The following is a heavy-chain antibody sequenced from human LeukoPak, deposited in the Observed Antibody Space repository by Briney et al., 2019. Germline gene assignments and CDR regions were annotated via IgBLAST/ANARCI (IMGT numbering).Heavy chain of an antibody. CDR1: GFSFSSDP. CDR3: ARDRLYGDLFYFDF. CDR2: VSYDGSYP. Sequence: PGGSLRLSCVASGFSFSSDPTHWVRQAPGKGLEWVAVVSYDGSYPFYTDSVKGRFTISRDNSKNTLYLDMRSLRADDTAVYYYARDRLYGDLFYFDFWGHGTRVIVSS. D-gene: IGHD4-17*01. V-gene: IGHV3-30*04. J-gene: IGHJ4*01.